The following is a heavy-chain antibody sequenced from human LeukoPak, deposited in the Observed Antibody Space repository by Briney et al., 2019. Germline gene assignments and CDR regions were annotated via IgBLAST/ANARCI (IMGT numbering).Heavy chain of an antibody. CDR3: ATQRFGVVIRAHDAFDI. D-gene: IGHD3-3*01. CDR1: GYTLTELS. V-gene: IGHV1-24*01. CDR2: FDPEDGET. J-gene: IGHJ3*02. Sequence: ASVKVSCKVSGYTLTELSMHWVRQAPGKGLEWMGGFDPEDGETIYAQKFQGRVTMTGDTSTDTAYMELSSLRSEDTAVYYCATQRFGVVIRAHDAFDIWGQGTMVTVSS.